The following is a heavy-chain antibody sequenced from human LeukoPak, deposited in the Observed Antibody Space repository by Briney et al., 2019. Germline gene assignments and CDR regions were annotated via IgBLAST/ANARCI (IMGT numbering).Heavy chain of an antibody. Sequence: SETLSLTCTVSSGSISNFYWSWIRQPAGKGLEWIGRIYTSGYTKYNPSLKSRVTMSVDTSKNQFSLKMSSVTAADTAVYYCARERPLGLRVIDYWGQGTLVTVSS. D-gene: IGHD5/OR15-5a*01. J-gene: IGHJ4*02. V-gene: IGHV4-4*07. CDR3: ARERPLGLRVIDY. CDR2: IYTSGYT. CDR1: SGSISNFY.